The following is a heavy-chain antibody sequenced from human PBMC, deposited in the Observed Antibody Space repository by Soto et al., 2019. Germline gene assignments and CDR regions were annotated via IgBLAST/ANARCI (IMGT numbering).Heavy chain of an antibody. CDR1: GFTFSSYA. J-gene: IGHJ5*02. CDR2: ISGSGGST. V-gene: IGHV3-23*01. Sequence: GGSLRLSCAASGFTFSSYAMSWVRQAPGKGLEWVSAISGSGGSTYYADSVKGRFTISRDNSKNTLYLQMNSLRAEDTAVYYCAKVETYSSGWYPLKWFDPWGQGTLVTVSS. D-gene: IGHD6-19*01. CDR3: AKVETYSSGWYPLKWFDP.